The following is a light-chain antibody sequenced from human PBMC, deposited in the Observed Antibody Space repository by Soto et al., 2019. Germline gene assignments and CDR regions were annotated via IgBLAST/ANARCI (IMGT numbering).Light chain of an antibody. CDR2: EVT. CDR3: SSYARRNNLL. Sequence: QSVLTQPPSASGSPGQSVTISCTGTSSDIGDYDYVSWYQQHPGKAPKLIIYEVTKRPSGVPDRFSGSKSGNSASLTVSGLQAEDEGDFFCSSYARRNNLLFGGGTKLTVL. J-gene: IGLJ2*01. CDR1: SSDIGDYDY. V-gene: IGLV2-8*01.